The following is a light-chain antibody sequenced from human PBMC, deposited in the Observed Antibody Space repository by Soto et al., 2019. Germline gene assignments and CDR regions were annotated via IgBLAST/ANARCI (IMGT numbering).Light chain of an antibody. CDR1: SSDVVGYNF. CDR3: SSYTSSSTVI. J-gene: IGLJ2*01. V-gene: IGLV2-14*03. CDR2: DVR. Sequence: QSALTQPASVSGSPGQSITISCTGTSSDVVGYNFVSWYQQHPGKAPKFIIYDVRNRPSGVSNRFSGSRSGNTASLTISGLQAEDEADYYCSSYTSSSTVIFGGGTQLTVL.